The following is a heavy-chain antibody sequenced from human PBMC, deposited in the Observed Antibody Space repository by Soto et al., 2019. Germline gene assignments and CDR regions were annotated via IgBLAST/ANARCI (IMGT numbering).Heavy chain of an antibody. CDR2: INAGNGNT. D-gene: IGHD3-10*01. CDR3: ARDLADYYGSGSLFDY. J-gene: IGHJ4*02. V-gene: IGHV1-3*01. Sequence: GASVKVSCKASGYTFTSYAMHWVRQAPGQRLEWMGWINAGNGNTKYSQKFQGRVTITRDTSASTAYMELSSLRSEDTAVYYCARDLADYYGSGSLFDYWGQGTLVTVSS. CDR1: GYTFTSYA.